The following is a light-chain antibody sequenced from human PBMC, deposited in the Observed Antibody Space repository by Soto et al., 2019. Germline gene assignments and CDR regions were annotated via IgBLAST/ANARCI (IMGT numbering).Light chain of an antibody. V-gene: IGKV1-5*03. Sequence: DIQMTQSPSTLSASVGDRVTITCRASQTISSWLAWYQQKPGKAPKLLIYNASTLKTGVPSRFSGSGSGTESTLTISILRPDDGEIYYYHHYKSYSESFGQGTKVELK. CDR3: HHYKSYSES. J-gene: IGKJ1*01. CDR2: NAS. CDR1: QTISSW.